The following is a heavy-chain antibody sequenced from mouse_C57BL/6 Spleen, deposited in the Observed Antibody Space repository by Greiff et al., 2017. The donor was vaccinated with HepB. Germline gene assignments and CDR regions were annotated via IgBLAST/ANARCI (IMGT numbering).Heavy chain of an antibody. CDR3: ARHEDRGFSLAWFAY. V-gene: IGHV1-62-2*01. CDR1: GYTFTEYT. D-gene: IGHD3-2*02. Sequence: VKLMESGAELVKPGASVKLSCKASGYTFTEYTIHWVKQRSGQGLEWIGWFYPGSGSIKYNEKFKDKATLTADKSSSTVYMELSRLTSEDSAVYFCARHEDRGFSLAWFAYWGQGTLVTVSA. J-gene: IGHJ3*01. CDR2: FYPGSGSI.